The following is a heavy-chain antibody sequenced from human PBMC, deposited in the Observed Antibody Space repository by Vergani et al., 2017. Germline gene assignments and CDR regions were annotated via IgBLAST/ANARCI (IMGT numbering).Heavy chain of an antibody. J-gene: IGHJ4*02. CDR3: ARQEGGISGYDRNFDY. V-gene: IGHV1-2*02. Sequence: QVQLVQSGAEVKKPGASVKVSCKASGHTFTGYYTHWVRQAPGQGLEWMGWVNPNSGGTNYAQKFQGRVTMTRDTSISTAYMELSRLRSDDTAVYYCARQEGGISGYDRNFDYWGQGTLVTVSS. CDR1: GHTFTGYY. D-gene: IGHD5-12*01. CDR2: VNPNSGGT.